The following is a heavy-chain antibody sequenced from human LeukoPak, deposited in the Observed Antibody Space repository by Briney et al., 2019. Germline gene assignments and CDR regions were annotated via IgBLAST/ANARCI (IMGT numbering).Heavy chain of an antibody. D-gene: IGHD5-18*01. CDR1: GGSISSYY. Sequence: SETLSLTCTVSGGSISSYYWSWIRQPPGKGLEWIGYIYYSGSTNYNPSLKSRVTISVDTSKNQFSLKLSSVTAADTAVYYCARSRSGYSYDHAAFDIWGQGTLVTVSS. CDR3: ARSRSGYSYDHAAFDI. V-gene: IGHV4-59*01. CDR2: IYYSGST. J-gene: IGHJ3*02.